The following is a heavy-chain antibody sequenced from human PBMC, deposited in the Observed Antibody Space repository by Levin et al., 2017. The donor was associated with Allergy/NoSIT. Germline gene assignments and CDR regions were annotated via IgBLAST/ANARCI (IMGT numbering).Heavy chain of an antibody. CDR1: GFTFSSYA. D-gene: IGHD1-26*01. V-gene: IGHV3-23*01. J-gene: IGHJ4*02. CDR2: ISGSGGST. Sequence: LSLTCAASGFTFSSYAMSWVRQAPGKGLEWVSAISGSGGSTYYADSVKGRFTISRDNSKNTLYLQMNSLRAEDTAVYYCAKGGEWELNFDYWGQGTLVTVSS. CDR3: AKGGEWELNFDY.